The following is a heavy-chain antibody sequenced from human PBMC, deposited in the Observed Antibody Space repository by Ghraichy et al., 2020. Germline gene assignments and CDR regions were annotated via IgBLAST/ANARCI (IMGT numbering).Heavy chain of an antibody. CDR1: GFTFSSYA. V-gene: IGHV3-23*01. CDR3: AKDPDSNYYDSSGYFDY. J-gene: IGHJ4*02. CDR2: ISGSGGST. Sequence: GGSLRLSCAASGFTFSSYAMSWVRQAPGKGLEWVSAISGSGGSTYYADSVKGRFTISRDNSKNTLYLQMNSLRAEDTAVYYCAKDPDSNYYDSSGYFDYWGQGTLVTVSS. D-gene: IGHD3-22*01.